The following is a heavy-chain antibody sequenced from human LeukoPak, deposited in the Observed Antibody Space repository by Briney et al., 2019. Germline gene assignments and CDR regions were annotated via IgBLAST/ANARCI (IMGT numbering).Heavy chain of an antibody. V-gene: IGHV3-33*01. J-gene: IGHJ4*02. CDR2: IWRNGRNK. CDR1: SFTLYSYG. D-gene: IGHD2-8*01. CDR3: AREGAGVIDY. Sequence: GVSLTLFCAASSFTLYSYGMHWLPQAPGQGLEWVAIIWRNGRNKNYADSGKCRFTISRDNSKNTMYLQMNSLRAENTAVYYCAREGAGVIDYWGEGTLVTVS.